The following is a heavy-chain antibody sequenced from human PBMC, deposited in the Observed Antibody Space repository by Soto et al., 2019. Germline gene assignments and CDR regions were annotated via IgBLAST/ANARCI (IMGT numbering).Heavy chain of an antibody. Sequence: ASVKGTCTASGYPSTSYAMHWLCQAPGQGLEWMGWINAHSGGTEYEQKFQGRVTLTRDTSIATAYLTLTSLKSYETALYYCAKDLSRQLAYWLDPWGQGTQVTVSS. CDR1: GYPSTSYA. J-gene: IGHJ5*02. D-gene: IGHD6-6*01. CDR2: INAHSGGT. V-gene: IGHV1-2*02. CDR3: AKDLSRQLAYWLDP.